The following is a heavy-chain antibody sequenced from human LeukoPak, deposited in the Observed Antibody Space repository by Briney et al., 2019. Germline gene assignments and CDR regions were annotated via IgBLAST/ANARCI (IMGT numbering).Heavy chain of an antibody. Sequence: GSLRLSFAASGFTFSSYGMHWVRQAPGKGLEWVAVIWYDGSNKYYADSVKGRFTISRDNSKNTLYLQMNSLRAEDTAVYYCARDGDDIQLWLPVYFDYWGQGTLVTVSS. CDR3: ARDGDDIQLWLPVYFDY. D-gene: IGHD5-18*01. V-gene: IGHV3-33*01. CDR2: IWYDGSNK. J-gene: IGHJ4*02. CDR1: GFTFSSYG.